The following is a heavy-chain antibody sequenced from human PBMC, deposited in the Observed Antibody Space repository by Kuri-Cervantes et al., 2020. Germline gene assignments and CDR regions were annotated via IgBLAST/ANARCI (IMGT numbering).Heavy chain of an antibody. J-gene: IGHJ6*03. Sequence: KVSCKGSGYSFTSYWIGWVRQMPGKGLEWMGIIYPGDSDTRYSPSFQGQVTISADKSISTAYLQWSSLKASDTAMYYCARQNTAMGYYYYYMDVWGQGPLVTVSS. CDR1: GYSFTSYW. V-gene: IGHV5-51*01. CDR3: ARQNTAMGYYYYYMDV. CDR2: IYPGDSDT. D-gene: IGHD5-18*01.